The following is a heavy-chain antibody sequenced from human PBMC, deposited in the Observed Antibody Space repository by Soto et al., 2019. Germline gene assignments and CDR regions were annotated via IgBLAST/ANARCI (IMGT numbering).Heavy chain of an antibody. CDR3: ARDRRSGSYTYYFDY. J-gene: IGHJ4*02. Sequence: QVQLVESGGGVVQPGRSLRLSCAASGFTFSSYAMHWVRQAPGKGLEWVAVISYDGSNTYYADAVKGRFTISRDNSKNTLDLHMNSLSAEDTAVYYCARDRRSGSYTYYFDYWGQGTLVTVSS. V-gene: IGHV3-30-3*01. CDR2: ISYDGSNT. D-gene: IGHD1-26*01. CDR1: GFTFSSYA.